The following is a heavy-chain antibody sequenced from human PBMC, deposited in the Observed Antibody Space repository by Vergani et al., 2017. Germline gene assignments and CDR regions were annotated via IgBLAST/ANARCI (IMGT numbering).Heavy chain of an antibody. Sequence: QVQLQQWGAGLLKPSETLSLTCAVYGGSFSGHYWSWIRQPPGKGLEWIGEINHSGSTNYHPSLKSRVTISVDTSKNQFSLKLSSVTAADTAVYYCARVRRGYSYGAFDYWGQGTLVTVSS. CDR3: ARVRRGYSYGAFDY. V-gene: IGHV4-34*01. D-gene: IGHD5-18*01. CDR1: GGSFSGHY. J-gene: IGHJ4*02. CDR2: INHSGST.